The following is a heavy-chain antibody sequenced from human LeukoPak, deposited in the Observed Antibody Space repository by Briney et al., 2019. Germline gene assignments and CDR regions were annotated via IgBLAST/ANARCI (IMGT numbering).Heavy chain of an antibody. CDR2: ISASRGIT. Sequence: GGSLRLSCAASGFNYSSYTMNWVRQAPGMGLEWLSYISASRGITYYADSVKGRFTISRDNAKNSLYLQMNSLRAEDTAVYYCARDSIQLWPNAIDFWGQGTLVTVSS. J-gene: IGHJ4*02. CDR1: GFNYSSYT. V-gene: IGHV3-48*01. D-gene: IGHD1-1*01. CDR3: ARDSIQLWPNAIDF.